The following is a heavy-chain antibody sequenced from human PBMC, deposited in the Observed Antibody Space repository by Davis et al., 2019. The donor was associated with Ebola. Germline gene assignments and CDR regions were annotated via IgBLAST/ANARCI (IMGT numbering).Heavy chain of an antibody. V-gene: IGHV3-30*03. Sequence: PGGSLRLSCAASGFTFSSYGMHWVRQAPGKGLEWVAVISYDGSNKYYADSVKGRFTISRDNAKNSLFLQMNSLRAEDTAVYYCARDSSGDAFDLWGQGTMVTVSS. CDR2: ISYDGSNK. CDR3: ARDSSGDAFDL. J-gene: IGHJ3*01. CDR1: GFTFSSYG.